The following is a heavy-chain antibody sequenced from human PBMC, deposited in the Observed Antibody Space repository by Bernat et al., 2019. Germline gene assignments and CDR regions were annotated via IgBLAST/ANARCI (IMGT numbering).Heavy chain of an antibody. Sequence: QVQLQESGPGLVKPSQTLSLTCTVSGGSISSGCYYWSWIRQHPGMGLEWIGYIYYSGSTYYNPSLKSRVTISVDTSKNQFSLKLGSVTAADTAVYYCARGGPISIFDHEYWGQGTLVTVSS. CDR2: IYYSGST. V-gene: IGHV4-31*03. D-gene: IGHD3-3*01. J-gene: IGHJ4*02. CDR3: ARGGPISIFDHEY. CDR1: GGSISSGCYY.